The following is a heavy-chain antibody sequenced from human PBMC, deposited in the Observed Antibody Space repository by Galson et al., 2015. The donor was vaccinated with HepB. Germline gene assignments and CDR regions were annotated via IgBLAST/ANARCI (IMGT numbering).Heavy chain of an antibody. D-gene: IGHD1-7*01. Sequence: SLRLSCAASGFTFDDYAMHWVRQAPGKGLEWVSGISWNSGSMDYADSVKGRFTISRDNAKNSLYLQMNSLRAEDTALYYCAKGNRGTKPDYMDGWGKGTTVTVSS. V-gene: IGHV3-9*01. CDR2: ISWNSGSM. CDR1: GFTFDDYA. CDR3: AKGNRGTKPDYMDG. J-gene: IGHJ6*03.